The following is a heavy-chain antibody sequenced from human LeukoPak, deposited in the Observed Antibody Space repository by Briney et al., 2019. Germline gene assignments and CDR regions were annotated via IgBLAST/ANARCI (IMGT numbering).Heavy chain of an antibody. CDR1: GFTFSSYT. Sequence: PGGSLRLSCAASGFTFSSYTMSWVRQAPGRGLEWVAAIRGSGVNTYYADSVKGRFTISRDNSKSTLYPQMNSLRAEDTAVYYCAKDKVSGFLGQRIGGSDYWGQGTLVTVSS. CDR2: IRGSGVNT. CDR3: AKDKVSGFLGQRIGGSDY. V-gene: IGHV3-23*01. J-gene: IGHJ4*02. D-gene: IGHD3-10*01.